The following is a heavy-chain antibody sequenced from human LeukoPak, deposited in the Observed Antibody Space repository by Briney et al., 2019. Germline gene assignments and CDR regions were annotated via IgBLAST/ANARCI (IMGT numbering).Heavy chain of an antibody. Sequence: GASVKVSCKASGFTFTSSAVQWVRQARGQRLEWIGWIVVGSGNTNYAQKFQERVTITRDMSTSTAYMELSSLRSEDTAVYYCASGSSNSSSWRGWYWFTPGAREPWSPSPQ. CDR2: IVVGSGNT. CDR3: ASGSSNSSSWRGWYWFTP. V-gene: IGHV1-58*01. D-gene: IGHD6-13*01. CDR1: GFTFTSSA. J-gene: IGHJ5*02.